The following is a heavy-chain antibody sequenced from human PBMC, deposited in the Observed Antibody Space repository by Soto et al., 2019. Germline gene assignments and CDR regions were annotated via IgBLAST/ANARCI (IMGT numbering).Heavy chain of an antibody. CDR3: ARVVGIAVDDY. V-gene: IGHV1-3*01. CDR2: INAGNGNT. Sequence: QVQLVQSGAEVKKPGASVKVSCKASGYTFTSYAMHWVRQAPGQRLEWMGWINAGNGNTKYSQKFQGRVTITRDTSASTAYMELSSLRSEVTAVYYCARVVGIAVDDYWGQGTLVTVSS. J-gene: IGHJ4*02. CDR1: GYTFTSYA. D-gene: IGHD6-19*01.